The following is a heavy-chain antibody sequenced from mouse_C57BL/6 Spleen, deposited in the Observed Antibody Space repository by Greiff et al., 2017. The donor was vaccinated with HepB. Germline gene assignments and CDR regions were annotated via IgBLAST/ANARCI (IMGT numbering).Heavy chain of an antibody. J-gene: IGHJ1*03. CDR2: LSDGGSYT. Sequence: EVKLMESGGGLVKPGGSLKLSCAASGFTFSSYAMSWVRQTPEKRLAWVATLSDGGSYTYYPDNVKGRFTISRDNAKNNLYLQMSQLKSEDTAMYYCARDGITTVWYFDVWGTGTTVTVSS. CDR1: GFTFSSYA. CDR3: ARDGITTVWYFDV. V-gene: IGHV5-4*01. D-gene: IGHD1-1*01.